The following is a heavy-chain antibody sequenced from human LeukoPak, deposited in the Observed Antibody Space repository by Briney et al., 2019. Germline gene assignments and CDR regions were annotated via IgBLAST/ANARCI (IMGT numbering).Heavy chain of an antibody. CDR3: ACGGAAPASRASLNAFDI. D-gene: IGHD2-21*01. Sequence: GASVKVSCKASGYTFTSYGISWVRQAPGQGLEWMGWISAYNGNTNYAQKLQGRVTMTTDTSTSTAYMELSSLRSEDTAVYYCACGGAAPASRASLNAFDIWGQGTVVTVSS. CDR2: ISAYNGNT. V-gene: IGHV1-18*01. J-gene: IGHJ3*02. CDR1: GYTFTSYG.